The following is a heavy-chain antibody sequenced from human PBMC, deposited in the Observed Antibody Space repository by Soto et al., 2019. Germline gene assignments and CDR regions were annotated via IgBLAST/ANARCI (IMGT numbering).Heavy chain of an antibody. Sequence: PSETLSLTCTVSGGSISSYYWSWIRQPPGKGLEWIGYIYYSGSTNYNPSLKSRVTISVDTSKNQFSLKLSSVTAADTAVYYCARSGSDILTGYYYYYGMDVWGQGTTVTVS. D-gene: IGHD3-9*01. CDR3: ARSGSDILTGYYYYYGMDV. CDR1: GGSISSYY. J-gene: IGHJ6*02. CDR2: IYYSGST. V-gene: IGHV4-59*01.